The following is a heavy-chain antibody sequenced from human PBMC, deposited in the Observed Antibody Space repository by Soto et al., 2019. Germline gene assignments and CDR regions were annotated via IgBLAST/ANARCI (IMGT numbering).Heavy chain of an antibody. V-gene: IGHV3-23*01. CDR1: GFTFSSYA. CDR2: IRGSGGST. D-gene: IGHD2-15*01. CDR3: AKDALVVVVAAYNWFDP. Sequence: EVQLLESVGGLVQPGGSLRLSCAASGFTFSSYAMSWVRQAPGKGLAWVSAIRGSGGSTYYADSVKGRFTISRDNSKNTLYLQMNSLRAEDTAVYYCAKDALVVVVAAYNWFDPWGQGTLVTVSS. J-gene: IGHJ5*02.